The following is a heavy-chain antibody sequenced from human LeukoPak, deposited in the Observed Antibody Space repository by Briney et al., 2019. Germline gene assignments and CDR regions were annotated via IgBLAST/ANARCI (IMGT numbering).Heavy chain of an antibody. CDR3: ASPGVPAADYYGMDV. D-gene: IGHD2-2*01. V-gene: IGHV3-30-3*01. J-gene: IGHJ6*02. Sequence: GRSLRLSCAASGFTFSSYAMHWVRQAPGKGLEGVAVISYDGSNKYYADSVKGRFTISRDNSKNTLYLQMNSLRAEGTAVYYCASPGVPAADYYGMDVWGQGTTVTVSS. CDR1: GFTFSSYA. CDR2: ISYDGSNK.